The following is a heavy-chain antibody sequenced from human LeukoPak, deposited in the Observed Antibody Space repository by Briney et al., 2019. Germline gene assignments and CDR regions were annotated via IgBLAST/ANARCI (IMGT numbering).Heavy chain of an antibody. Sequence: GGSLRLSCAASGFTFSSYSMHWVRQAPGKELEYVSAISSDGGSTYYANSVKGRFTISRDNSKNTLYLQMGSLRPEGMAVYYSARSAQTGPHFHYWGQGTLVTVPS. CDR1: GFTFSSYS. J-gene: IGHJ4*02. V-gene: IGHV3-64*01. CDR2: ISSDGGST. D-gene: IGHD1-1*01. CDR3: ARSAQTGPHFHY.